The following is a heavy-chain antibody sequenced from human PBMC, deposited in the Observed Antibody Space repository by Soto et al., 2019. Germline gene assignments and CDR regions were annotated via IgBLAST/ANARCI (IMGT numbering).Heavy chain of an antibody. J-gene: IGHJ5*02. V-gene: IGHV3-23*01. D-gene: IGHD6-25*01. CDR3: AKSAGYQSLVVSNT. Sequence: EVQLLESGGGLVQPGGSLRLSCAASGFSISPYAMNWVRQAPGKGLEWVSVVSGSDTFYADPVKGRFTISRDNSKNTVYLQMDSLTAEDTAVYFCAKSAGYQSLVVSNTWGQGTLVTVSS. CDR2: VSGSDT. CDR1: GFSISPYA.